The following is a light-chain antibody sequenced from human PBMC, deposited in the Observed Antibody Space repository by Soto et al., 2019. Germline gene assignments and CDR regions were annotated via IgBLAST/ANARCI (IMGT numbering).Light chain of an antibody. V-gene: IGLV2-14*03. J-gene: IGLJ2*01. Sequence: QSALTQPASVSASPGQSITISCTGTSSDVGTYKYVSWYQRHPGKAPKLMIYDVSNRPSGVSNRFSGSKSGNTASLIISGLQTEDEADYYCSSYTTSSTLVFGGGTQLTVL. CDR3: SSYTTSSTLV. CDR1: SSDVGTYKY. CDR2: DVS.